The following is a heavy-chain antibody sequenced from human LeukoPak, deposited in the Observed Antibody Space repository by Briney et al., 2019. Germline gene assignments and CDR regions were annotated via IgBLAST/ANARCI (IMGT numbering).Heavy chain of an antibody. V-gene: IGHV3-23*01. D-gene: IGHD3-22*01. CDR3: AKGQRMIVHEARWLDP. Sequence: GGSLRLSCAASGCTFSSYAMSWVRQAPGKGLEWVSAISGSGGSTYYADPVKGLFTISRDNSKNPLYLQVNRLRAEDPAVYYCAKGQRMIVHEARWLDPWGKGTLVSVSS. CDR1: GCTFSSYA. CDR2: ISGSGGST. J-gene: IGHJ5*02.